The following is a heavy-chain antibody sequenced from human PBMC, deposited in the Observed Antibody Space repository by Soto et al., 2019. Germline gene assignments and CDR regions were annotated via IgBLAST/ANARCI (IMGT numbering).Heavy chain of an antibody. V-gene: IGHV3-23*01. J-gene: IGHJ4*02. CDR1: GMTFNRDG. CDR3: AKDRLWLGH. CDR2: ISGSGGST. Sequence: PCWSLRLSCAASGMTFNRDGMSRVRQAPGKGLEWVSAISGSGGSTYYADSVKGRFTISRDNSKNTLYLQMNSLRAGDRAVYYCAKDRLWLGHGGQGTLVTVSS. D-gene: IGHD3-10*01.